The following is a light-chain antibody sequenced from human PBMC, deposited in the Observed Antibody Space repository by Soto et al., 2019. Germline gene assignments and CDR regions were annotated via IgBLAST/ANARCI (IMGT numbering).Light chain of an antibody. CDR3: NSYTGSSTPYV. Sequence: QSVLAQPASVSGSPGQSITISCTGTSGDVGSYNYVSWYQQHPGKAPKLMIYDVSNRPPGVSNRFSGSKSGNTASLTISGLQAEDEADYYCNSYTGSSTPYVFGTGTKVTVL. CDR2: DVS. V-gene: IGLV2-14*03. J-gene: IGLJ1*01. CDR1: SGDVGSYNY.